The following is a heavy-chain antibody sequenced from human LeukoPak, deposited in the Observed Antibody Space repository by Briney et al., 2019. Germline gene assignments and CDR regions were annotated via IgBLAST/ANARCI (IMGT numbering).Heavy chain of an antibody. Sequence: SETLSLTCTVSGGSISSGGYYWSWIRQHPGKGLEWIGYIYYSGSTYYNPSLKSRVTISVDTSKNQFSLKLSSVTAADTAVYYCAREPQTVTTDYYYGMDVWGQGTTVTVSS. CDR3: AREPQTVTTDYYYGMDV. V-gene: IGHV4-31*03. CDR1: GGSISSGGYY. J-gene: IGHJ6*02. CDR2: IYYSGST. D-gene: IGHD4-17*01.